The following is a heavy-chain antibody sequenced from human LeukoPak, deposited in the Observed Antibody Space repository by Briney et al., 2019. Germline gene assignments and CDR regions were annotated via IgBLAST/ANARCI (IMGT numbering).Heavy chain of an antibody. Sequence: NPSETLSLTCTVSGGSISNYYWSWIRQPPEKGLEWIGYIYNSGSSNYNPSLKSRVTISVDTSKSQFSLKLSSVTAADTAVYYCARRTGYYDGFDYWGQGTLVTVSS. J-gene: IGHJ4*02. D-gene: IGHD3/OR15-3a*01. CDR3: ARRTGYYDGFDY. CDR1: GGSISNYY. V-gene: IGHV4-59*01. CDR2: IYNSGSS.